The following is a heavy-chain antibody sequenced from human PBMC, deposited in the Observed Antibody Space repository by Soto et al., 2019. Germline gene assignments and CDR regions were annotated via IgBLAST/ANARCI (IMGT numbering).Heavy chain of an antibody. J-gene: IGHJ4*02. CDR1: GGSFRGYY. Sequence: PSETLSLTCAVYGGSFRGYYWSWIRQPPGKGLEWIGEINHSGSTNYNPSLKSRVTISVDTSKNQFSLKLSSVTAADTAVYYCARSTIGIAARPNHFDCWGQGTLVTVS. V-gene: IGHV4-34*01. D-gene: IGHD6-6*01. CDR2: INHSGST. CDR3: ARSTIGIAARPNHFDC.